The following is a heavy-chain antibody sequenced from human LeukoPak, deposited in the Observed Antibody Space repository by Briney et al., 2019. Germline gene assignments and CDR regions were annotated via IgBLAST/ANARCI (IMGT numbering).Heavy chain of an antibody. CDR2: INSNTGGT. J-gene: IGHJ4*02. V-gene: IGHV1-2*02. Sequence: GASVKVSCKASGDTFTGSFMHWGRHAPGQGLEWMGWINSNTGGTKFAQKFQGRVTMTRDTSISTAYMELSSLRSDATAVYYCARADPVGYWGQGTPVTVSS. CDR1: GDTFTGSF. CDR3: ARADPVGY.